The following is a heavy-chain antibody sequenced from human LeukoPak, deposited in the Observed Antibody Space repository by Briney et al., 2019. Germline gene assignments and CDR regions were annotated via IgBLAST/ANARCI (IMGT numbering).Heavy chain of an antibody. V-gene: IGHV4-59*01. Sequence: SETLSLTCTASGDSISSYYWSWIRQPPGKGLEWIGYIYYSGGTDYNPSLKSRVTISVDASKNQFSLKLRSVTAADTAVYYCARGASRGVTTLDYWGQGTLVTVSS. D-gene: IGHD4-17*01. CDR3: ARGASRGVTTLDY. J-gene: IGHJ4*02. CDR2: IYYSGGT. CDR1: GDSISSYY.